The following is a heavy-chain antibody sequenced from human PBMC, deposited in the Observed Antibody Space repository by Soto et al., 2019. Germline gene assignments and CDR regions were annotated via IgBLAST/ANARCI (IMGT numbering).Heavy chain of an antibody. Sequence: GGSLRLSCAASGFTFRSYSMNWVRQAPGKGLEWVSSISSSSSYIYYADSVKGRFTISRDNAKNSLYLQMNSLRAEDTAVYYCARDHYYCSGGSCYRAGMDVWGQGTTVTVSS. CDR2: ISSSSSYI. V-gene: IGHV3-21*01. CDR1: GFTFRSYS. CDR3: ARDHYYCSGGSCYRAGMDV. D-gene: IGHD2-15*01. J-gene: IGHJ6*02.